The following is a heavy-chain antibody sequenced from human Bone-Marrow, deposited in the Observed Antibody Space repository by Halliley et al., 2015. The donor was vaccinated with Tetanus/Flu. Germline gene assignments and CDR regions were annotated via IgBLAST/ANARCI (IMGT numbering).Heavy chain of an antibody. J-gene: IGHJ6*02. CDR2: FYYTGGT. V-gene: IGHV4-31*02. CDR3: AILGSPGHTYSFLGFDV. D-gene: IGHD7-27*01. Sequence: GYFYYTGGTNYNPSLKSRLTMSVDTSKNQFSLKVRSVTAADTAVYSCAILGSPGHTYSFLGFDVWGQGIPVTVSS.